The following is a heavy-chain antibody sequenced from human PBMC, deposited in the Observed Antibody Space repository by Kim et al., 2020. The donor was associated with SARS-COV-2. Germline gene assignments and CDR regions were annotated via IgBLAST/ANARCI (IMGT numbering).Heavy chain of an antibody. Sequence: GGSLRLSCAASEFTFSSYAMSWVRQAPGKGLEWVSFIGGVGGSKFYADPVKGRFTISRDNSKNTLYLQMNSLRAEDTAVYYCAKAPSWGGDACYSNFDYWGRGTLVTVSS. CDR3: AKAPSWGGDACYSNFDY. CDR2: IGGVGGSK. J-gene: IGHJ4*02. CDR1: EFTFSSYA. D-gene: IGHD2-15*01. V-gene: IGHV3-23*01.